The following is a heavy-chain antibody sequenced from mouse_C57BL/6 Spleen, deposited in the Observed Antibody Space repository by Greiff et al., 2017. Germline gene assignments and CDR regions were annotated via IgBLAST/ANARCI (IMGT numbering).Heavy chain of an antibody. Sequence: VQLQQSGPELVKPGASVKIPCKASGYTFTDYNMDWVKQSHGKSLEWIGDINPNNGGTIYNQKFKGKATLTVDKSSSTAYMELRSLTSEDTAVYYCAREGYYGSRGFDYGGQGTTLTVSS. V-gene: IGHV1-18*01. CDR3: AREGYYGSRGFDY. CDR1: GYTFTDYN. CDR2: INPNNGGT. D-gene: IGHD1-1*01. J-gene: IGHJ2*01.